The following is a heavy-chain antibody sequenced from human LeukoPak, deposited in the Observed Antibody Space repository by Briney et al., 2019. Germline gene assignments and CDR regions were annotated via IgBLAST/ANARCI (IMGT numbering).Heavy chain of an antibody. Sequence: AGGSLRLSCAASGFTFDDYAMHWVRQAPGKGLEWVSGISWNSGSIEYADSVKGRFTISRDNAKNSLYLQMNSLRAEDTAFYYCAKDMGLGDDYNFYYFDYWGQGTLVTVSS. D-gene: IGHD5-24*01. CDR1: GFTFDDYA. J-gene: IGHJ4*02. V-gene: IGHV3-9*01. CDR3: AKDMGLGDDYNFYYFDY. CDR2: ISWNSGSI.